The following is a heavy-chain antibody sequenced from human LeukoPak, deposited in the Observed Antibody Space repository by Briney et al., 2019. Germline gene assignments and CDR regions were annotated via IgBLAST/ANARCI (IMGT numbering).Heavy chain of an antibody. CDR1: GYTFTGYY. Sequence: ASVKVSCKASGYTFTGYYIHWVRQAPGQGLEWMGWINPNSGGTNYAQKFQGRVTMTRDTSISTAYMEVSRLRSDDTAVYYCASSATFNPFYSIDYWGQGTLVTVSS. V-gene: IGHV1-2*02. CDR2: INPNSGGT. D-gene: IGHD5-24*01. J-gene: IGHJ4*02. CDR3: ASSATFNPFYSIDY.